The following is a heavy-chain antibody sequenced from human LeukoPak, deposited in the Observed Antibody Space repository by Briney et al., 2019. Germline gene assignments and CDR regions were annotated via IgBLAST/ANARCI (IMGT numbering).Heavy chain of an antibody. CDR1: DYAFASYG. Sequence: ASVRVSCKASDYAFASYGITWVRQAPGQGLEWMGRIDPNSGGANYAQKFQGRVTMTRGTSIITAYMELSRLRSDDTAVYYCAAPAGTGAFDIWGQGTMVTVSS. CDR2: IDPNSGGA. V-gene: IGHV1-2*06. D-gene: IGHD6-13*01. J-gene: IGHJ3*02. CDR3: AAPAGTGAFDI.